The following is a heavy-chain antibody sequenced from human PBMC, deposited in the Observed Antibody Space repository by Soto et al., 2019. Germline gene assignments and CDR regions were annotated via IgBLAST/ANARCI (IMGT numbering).Heavy chain of an antibody. CDR3: ARRGSGYDYFRKLETSFDY. Sequence: GESLKISCQGSGYSFTSYWIGWVRQMPGKGLEWMGIIYPGDSDTRYSPSFQGQVTISADKSISTAYLQWSSLKASDTAMYYCARRGSGYDYFRKLETSFDYWGQGTLVTVSS. V-gene: IGHV5-51*01. D-gene: IGHD5-12*01. CDR2: IYPGDSDT. CDR1: GYSFTSYW. J-gene: IGHJ4*02.